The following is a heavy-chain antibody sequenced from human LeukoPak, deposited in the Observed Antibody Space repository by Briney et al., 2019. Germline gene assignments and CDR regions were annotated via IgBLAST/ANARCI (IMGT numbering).Heavy chain of an antibody. CDR2: IWYDGSSK. Sequence: GGSLRLSCAASGFTFSTCGMHWARQAPGKGLEWVAVIWYDGSSKYYADSVKGRFTISRDNSKNTLYLQMNSLRADDTAVYYCARDVGGYNSFDYWGQGTLVIVSS. D-gene: IGHD5-12*01. CDR1: GFTFSTCG. V-gene: IGHV3-33*01. CDR3: ARDVGGYNSFDY. J-gene: IGHJ4*02.